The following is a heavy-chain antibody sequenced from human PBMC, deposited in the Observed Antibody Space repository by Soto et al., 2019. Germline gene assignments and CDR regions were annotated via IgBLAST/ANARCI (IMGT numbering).Heavy chain of an antibody. CDR3: AKSISFGGVIAYTLDY. CDR2: ISGPGGTT. Sequence: EVQLLESGGGLVQPGGSLRLSCAASGFTFSSYAMTWVRQAPGKGLQWVSGISGPGGTTYYADSVKGRSTISRDNSKSTLYLHVNNLRAEDTAIYYCAKSISFGGVIAYTLDYWGQGALVTVSS. J-gene: IGHJ4*02. CDR1: GFTFSSYA. D-gene: IGHD3-16*01. V-gene: IGHV3-23*01.